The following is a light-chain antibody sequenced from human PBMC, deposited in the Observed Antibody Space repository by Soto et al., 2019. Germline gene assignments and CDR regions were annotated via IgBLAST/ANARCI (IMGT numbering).Light chain of an antibody. J-gene: IGLJ1*01. CDR1: SSDVGAYNY. Sequence: QSVLTQPASVSGSPGQSITISCTGTSSDVGAYNYVSWYQHHPGKAPKLMIYEVTHRPSGVSNRFSGSKSGNTASLTISGLQTEDEADYYCSSYTSSITPYVFGTGTKLTVL. CDR3: SSYTSSITPYV. CDR2: EVT. V-gene: IGLV2-14*01.